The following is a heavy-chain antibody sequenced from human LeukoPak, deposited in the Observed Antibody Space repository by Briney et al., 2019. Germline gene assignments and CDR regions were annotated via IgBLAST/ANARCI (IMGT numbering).Heavy chain of an antibody. V-gene: IGHV3-23*01. CDR3: AKGGKWDVTPFDY. J-gene: IGHJ4*02. Sequence: GGSLRLSCAVPGFTFSSYAMSWVRQAPGKGLEWVSAISGSGDSTYYGDPVKGRFTISRDNSKNTLYLQVNSLRAEDTAVYYCAKGGKWDVTPFDYWGQGTLVTVSS. D-gene: IGHD1-26*01. CDR2: ISGSGDST. CDR1: GFTFSSYA.